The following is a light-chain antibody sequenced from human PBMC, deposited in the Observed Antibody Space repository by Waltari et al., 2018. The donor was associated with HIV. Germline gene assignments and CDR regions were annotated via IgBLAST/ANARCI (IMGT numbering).Light chain of an antibody. V-gene: IGLV2-8*01. CDR1: SSDVGGYNY. J-gene: IGLJ3*02. CDR3: SSYAGDYNLV. CDR2: EVI. Sequence: QSALTQPPSASGSPGQSVTISCSGTSSDVGGYNYVSWYQRHPGKAPKLLIYEVIKRPSGVPDRFFGSKSGNTASLTVYGLQAEDEADYFCSSYAGDYNLVFGGGTKLTVL.